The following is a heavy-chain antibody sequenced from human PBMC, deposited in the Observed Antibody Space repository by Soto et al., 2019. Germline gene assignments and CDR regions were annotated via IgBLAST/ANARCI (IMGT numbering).Heavy chain of an antibody. CDR2: ISAYNGNT. CDR3: ARDLLGHGRVRGVIIWGPSDY. D-gene: IGHD3-10*01. V-gene: IGHV1-18*01. J-gene: IGHJ4*02. Sequence: QVQLVQSGAEVKKPGASVKVSCKASGYTFTSYGISWVRQAPGQGLEWMGWISAYNGNTNYAQKRQSRVTVTTDTSTSTAYMELRSLRADDTAIYYCARDLLGHGRVRGVIIWGPSDYWGQGTLVTVSS. CDR1: GYTFTSYG.